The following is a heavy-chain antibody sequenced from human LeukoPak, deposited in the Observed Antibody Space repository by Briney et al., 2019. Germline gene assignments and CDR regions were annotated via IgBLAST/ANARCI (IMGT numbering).Heavy chain of an antibody. Sequence: SVKVSCKASGGTFSNYAISWVRQAPGQGLEWMGGIIPIFGTANYAQKFQGRVTITADESTNTAYMELSSLRSEDTAVYYCARVRRYYDSSGYPSRLFDYWGQGTLVTVSS. J-gene: IGHJ4*02. V-gene: IGHV1-69*13. D-gene: IGHD3-22*01. CDR3: ARVRRYYDSSGYPSRLFDY. CDR1: GGTFSNYA. CDR2: IIPIFGTA.